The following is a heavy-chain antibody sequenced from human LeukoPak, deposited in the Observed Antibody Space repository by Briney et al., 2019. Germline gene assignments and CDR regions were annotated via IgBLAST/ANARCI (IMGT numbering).Heavy chain of an antibody. CDR3: ARLRGSSGGFDY. Sequence: SGGSLRLSCAASGFTFSDYYMSWVRQAPGKGLEWVSVIYSGGSAYYADSVKGRFTISRDNSKNTLYLQMNSLRAEDTAVYYCARLRGSSGGFDYWGQGTLVTVSS. CDR1: GFTFSDYY. V-gene: IGHV3-53*01. CDR2: IYSGGSA. J-gene: IGHJ4*02. D-gene: IGHD6-6*01.